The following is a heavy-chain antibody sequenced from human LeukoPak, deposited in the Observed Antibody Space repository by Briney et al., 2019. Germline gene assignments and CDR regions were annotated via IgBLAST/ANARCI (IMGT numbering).Heavy chain of an antibody. J-gene: IGHJ4*02. D-gene: IGHD3-22*01. CDR1: GFTFSSYA. Sequence: VQPGRSLRLSCAASGFTFSSYAMHWVRQAPGKELEWVAVISYDGSNKYYADSVKGRFTISRDNSKNTLYLQMNSLRAEDTAVYYCARDALITMIVVGPIDYWGQGTLVTVSS. CDR2: ISYDGSNK. V-gene: IGHV3-30-3*01. CDR3: ARDALITMIVVGPIDY.